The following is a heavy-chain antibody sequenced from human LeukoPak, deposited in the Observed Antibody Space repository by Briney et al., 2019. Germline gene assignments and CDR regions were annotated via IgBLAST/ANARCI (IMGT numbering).Heavy chain of an antibody. J-gene: IGHJ4*02. CDR3: AKRTRGGNEGRAFDD. V-gene: IGHV3-23*01. Sequence: PGGSLRLSCAASGFIFNSHAMYWVRQAPGKGLEWVSGISDVGGITYHADYVKGRFTISRENSKNTLYLQMNSLRAEDTAIYYCAKRTRGGNEGRAFDDWGQGTQVTVSS. D-gene: IGHD5-12*01. CDR1: GFIFNSHA. CDR2: ISDVGGIT.